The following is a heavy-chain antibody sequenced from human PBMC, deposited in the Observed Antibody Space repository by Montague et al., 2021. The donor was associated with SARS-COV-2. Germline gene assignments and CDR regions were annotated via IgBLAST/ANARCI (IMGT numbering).Heavy chain of an antibody. CDR3: ARFGSGTLEFDL. CDR2: IRTTGHT. V-gene: IGHV4-61*02. D-gene: IGHD1-26*01. Sequence: TLSLTCTVFGASISTGIYYWSWIRPPAGQGLEWIGRIRTTGHTDYNSSLESRVFMSVDTSTNQFSLSLTSVTAADTSVYYCARFGSGTLEFDLWGQGTLDTVSS. J-gene: IGHJ4*02. CDR1: GASISTGIYY.